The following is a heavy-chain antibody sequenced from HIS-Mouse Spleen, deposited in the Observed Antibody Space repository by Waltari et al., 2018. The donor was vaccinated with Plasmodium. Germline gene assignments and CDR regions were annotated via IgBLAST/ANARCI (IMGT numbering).Heavy chain of an antibody. D-gene: IGHD6-19*01. CDR1: GGSISSSSYY. V-gene: IGHV4-39*01. CDR3: ARLLSNSSGWYYFDY. J-gene: IGHJ4*02. CDR2: IYYSGST. Sequence: QLQLQESGPGLVKPSETLSLTCTVSGGSISSSSYYWGWIRQPPGKGLGWIGSIYYSGSTYYNPSLKSRVTISVDTSKNQFSLKLSSVTAADTAVYYCARLLSNSSGWYYFDYWGQGTLVTVSS.